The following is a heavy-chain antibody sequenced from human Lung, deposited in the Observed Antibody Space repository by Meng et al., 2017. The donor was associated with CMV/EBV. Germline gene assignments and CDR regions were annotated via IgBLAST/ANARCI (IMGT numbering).Heavy chain of an antibody. Sequence: KDSGYTFTGYYLHWVRQAPGQGLEWMGRINPKSGGAKYARKFEGRVTLTSDTAISTVYMELSRLRSDDTAMYYCVVYGYGDYNYFDVWGQGTLVTVSS. CDR3: VVYGYGDYNYFDV. D-gene: IGHD4-17*01. J-gene: IGHJ4*02. CDR2: INPKSGGA. CDR1: GYTFTGYY. V-gene: IGHV1-2*06.